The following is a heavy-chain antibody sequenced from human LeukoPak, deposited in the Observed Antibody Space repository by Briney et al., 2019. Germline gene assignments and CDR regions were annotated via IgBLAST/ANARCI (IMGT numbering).Heavy chain of an antibody. Sequence: SVKVSCKASGGTFSSYAISWVRQAPGQGLEWMGGIIPIFGTANYAQKFQGRVTITADKSTSTAYMELSSLRSEDTAVYYCARESALSGYSYGDKGFDYWGQGALVTVSS. CDR3: ARESALSGYSYGDKGFDY. V-gene: IGHV1-69*06. J-gene: IGHJ4*02. CDR2: IIPIFGTA. CDR1: GGTFSSYA. D-gene: IGHD5-18*01.